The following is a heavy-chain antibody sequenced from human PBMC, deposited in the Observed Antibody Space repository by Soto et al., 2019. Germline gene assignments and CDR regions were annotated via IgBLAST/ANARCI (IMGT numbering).Heavy chain of an antibody. CDR3: ARDYDFWSDSSDY. V-gene: IGHV3-11*01. CDR1: GFTFSDYY. Sequence: AGGSLRLSCAASGFTFSDYYMSWIRQAPGKGLEWVSYISSSGSTIYYADSVKGRFTISRDNAKNSLYLQMNSLRAEDTAVYYCARDYDFWSDSSDYWGQGTLVTVSS. D-gene: IGHD3-3*01. CDR2: ISSSGSTI. J-gene: IGHJ4*02.